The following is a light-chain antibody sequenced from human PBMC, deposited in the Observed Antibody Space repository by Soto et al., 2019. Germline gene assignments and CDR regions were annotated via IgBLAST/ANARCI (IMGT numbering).Light chain of an antibody. Sequence: QSALTQPASVSGSPGQSITISCTGTSSDVGGYNYVSWYQQHPGKAPKLMIYAVTDRTSGVSSRFSGSKSGNTASLTISGLQAEDEADYYCSSYTRSSTLFGTGTKVTGL. CDR3: SSYTRSSTL. CDR2: AVT. J-gene: IGLJ1*01. CDR1: SSDVGGYNY. V-gene: IGLV2-14*01.